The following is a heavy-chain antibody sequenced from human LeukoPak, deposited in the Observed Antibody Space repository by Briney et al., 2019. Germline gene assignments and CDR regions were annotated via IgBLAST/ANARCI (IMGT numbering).Heavy chain of an antibody. V-gene: IGHV3-23*01. Sequence: QPGGSLRLSCAVSGFTFSSYAMSWVRQAPGKGLEWVSAIGGSGGSTYYADSVKGRFTISRDNSKNTLYLQMNSLRAEDTAVYYCVKDQKPYIAAAGDYWGQGTLVTVSS. CDR2: IGGSGGST. CDR3: VKDQKPYIAAAGDY. J-gene: IGHJ4*02. D-gene: IGHD6-13*01. CDR1: GFTFSSYA.